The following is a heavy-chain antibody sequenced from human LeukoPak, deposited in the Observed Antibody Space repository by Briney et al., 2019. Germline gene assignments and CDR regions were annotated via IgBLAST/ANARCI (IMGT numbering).Heavy chain of an antibody. V-gene: IGHV1-18*01. J-gene: IGHJ6*02. CDR1: GYAFSSYG. CDR2: ASVYNGKT. Sequence: ASVKVSCKASGYAFSSYGFSWVRQAPGQGLEWMGWASVYNGKTNLAEKFQGGVTMTTDTPTSTAYMELRSLRSDDTAVYYCARDGARITILYGMDVWGQGTTVTVSS. D-gene: IGHD3-3*01. CDR3: ARDGARITILYGMDV.